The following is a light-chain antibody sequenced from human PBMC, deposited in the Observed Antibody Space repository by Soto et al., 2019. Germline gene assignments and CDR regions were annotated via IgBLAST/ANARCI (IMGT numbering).Light chain of an antibody. V-gene: IGKV3-11*01. J-gene: IGKJ3*01. CDR3: QHRSN. Sequence: EIVLTQSPATLSLSPGERATLSCRASQSVSNYLAWYQQKPGQAPRLLIYEASNRATGIPARFSGSESGTDFTLTISSLEPEDFALYYCQHRSNFGPGTKVDIK. CDR2: EAS. CDR1: QSVSNY.